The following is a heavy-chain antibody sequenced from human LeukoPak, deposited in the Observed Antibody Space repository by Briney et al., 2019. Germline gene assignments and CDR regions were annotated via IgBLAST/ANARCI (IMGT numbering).Heavy chain of an antibody. V-gene: IGHV3-33*01. Sequence: GGSLRLSCAASEFTFSSYGMHWVRQAPGKGLEWVAVIWYDGSNKYYADSVKGRFTISRDNSKNTLYLQMNSLRAEDTAVYYCARDKLDSSSWYYFDYWGQGTLVTVSS. CDR2: IWYDGSNK. J-gene: IGHJ4*02. CDR3: ARDKLDSSSWYYFDY. D-gene: IGHD6-13*01. CDR1: EFTFSSYG.